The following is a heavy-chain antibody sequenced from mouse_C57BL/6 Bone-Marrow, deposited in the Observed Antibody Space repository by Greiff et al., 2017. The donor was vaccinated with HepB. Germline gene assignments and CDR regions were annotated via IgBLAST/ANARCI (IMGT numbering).Heavy chain of an antibody. CDR3: ARDCDGYYGY. CDR2: INYDGSST. Sequence: DVMLVESEGGLVQPGRSMKLSCTASGFTFSDYYMAWVRQVPEKGLEWVANINYDGSSTYYLDSVKSRFIISRDNAKNILYLQMSSLKSEDTATYYCARDCDGYYGYWGQGTTLTVSS. CDR1: GFTFSDYY. D-gene: IGHD2-3*01. J-gene: IGHJ2*01. V-gene: IGHV5-16*01.